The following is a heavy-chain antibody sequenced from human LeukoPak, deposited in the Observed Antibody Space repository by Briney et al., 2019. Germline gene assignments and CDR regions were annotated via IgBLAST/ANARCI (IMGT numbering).Heavy chain of an antibody. V-gene: IGHV4-4*07. J-gene: IGHJ5*02. CDR3: ARDYDFWSGYRFDP. CDR1: GGSISSYY. CDR2: IYTSGST. Sequence: PSETLSLTCTVPGGSISSYYWSWIRQPAGKGLEWIGRIYTSGSTNYNPSLKSRVTISVDTSKNRFSLKLSSVTAADTAVYYCARDYDFWSGYRFDPWGQGTLVTVSS. D-gene: IGHD3-3*01.